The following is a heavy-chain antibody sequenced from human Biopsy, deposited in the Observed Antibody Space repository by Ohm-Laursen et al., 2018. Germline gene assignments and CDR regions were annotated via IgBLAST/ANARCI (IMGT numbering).Heavy chain of an antibody. J-gene: IGHJ4*02. V-gene: IGHV3-23*01. Sequence: SLRLSCAASGFTFSKYAMSWVRQAPGKGLEWVSSISGSGGATFYADSVKGRFTISRDNSKNTLYFQMNSLRAEDTAVYYCARDGEAKYCKHGVCPSDFWGQGTLVTVSS. D-gene: IGHD2-8*01. CDR3: ARDGEAKYCKHGVCPSDF. CDR2: ISGSGGAT. CDR1: GFTFSKYA.